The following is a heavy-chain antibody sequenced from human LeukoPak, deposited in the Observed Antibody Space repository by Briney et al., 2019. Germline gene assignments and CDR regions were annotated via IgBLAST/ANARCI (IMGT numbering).Heavy chain of an antibody. V-gene: IGHV6-1*01. CDR2: TYYRSKWYN. Sequence: SQTLSLTFSISGDSVSSNSAAWNWIRPSPSRGLEWLGRTYYRSKWYNDYAVSVKSRITINPDTSKNQFSLQLNSVTPEDTAVYYCARGLGVVVPAARSWFDPWGQGTLVTVSS. D-gene: IGHD2-2*01. J-gene: IGHJ5*02. CDR1: GDSVSSNSAA. CDR3: ARGLGVVVPAARSWFDP.